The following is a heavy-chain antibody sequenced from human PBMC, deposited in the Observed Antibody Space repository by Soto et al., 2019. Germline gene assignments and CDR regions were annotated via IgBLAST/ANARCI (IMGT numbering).Heavy chain of an antibody. V-gene: IGHV3-53*01. Sequence: EVQLVESGGGLTQPGVSLRLSCAASGFTVGSNYMSWVRQAPGKGLEWVSVIYSEGTPYYADSVKSRFTISRDNAKRSLYLQMDSLTVEDTAVYYCVRVGKDWNQLDYWGQGTLVTVSS. CDR2: IYSEGTP. CDR3: VRVGKDWNQLDY. J-gene: IGHJ4*02. CDR1: GFTVGSNY. D-gene: IGHD1-1*01.